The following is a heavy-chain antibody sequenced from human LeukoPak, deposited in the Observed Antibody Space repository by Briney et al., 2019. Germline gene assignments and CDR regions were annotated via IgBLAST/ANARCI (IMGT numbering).Heavy chain of an antibody. CDR1: GFIFSNAW. V-gene: IGHV3-15*07. D-gene: IGHD2-2*01. CDR2: IKSKTDGGTT. Sequence: PGGSLRLSCAASGFIFSNAWMNWVRQAPGKGLEWVGHIKSKTDGGTTDYAAPVKGRFTISRDDSKNTLYLQMNSLKTENTAVYYCTTRHCSSTSCYGPYYYYGMDVWGQGTTVTVSS. CDR3: TTRHCSSTSCYGPYYYYGMDV. J-gene: IGHJ6*02.